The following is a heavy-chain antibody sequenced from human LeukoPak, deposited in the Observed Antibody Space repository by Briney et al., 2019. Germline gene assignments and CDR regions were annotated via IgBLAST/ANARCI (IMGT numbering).Heavy chain of an antibody. CDR2: ISGSGSNT. J-gene: IGHJ6*03. CDR3: AKEGHGDGVSYHYYFDV. D-gene: IGHD4-17*01. CDR1: GFTFDNYA. V-gene: IGHV3-23*01. Sequence: GGSLRLSCAASGFTFDNYAMTWVRQAPGKGLECVSGISGSGSNTYQADSVKGRFTISRDNSKNTLYLQMNSLRAEDTAVHSCAKEGHGDGVSYHYYFDVWGKGTTVTVSS.